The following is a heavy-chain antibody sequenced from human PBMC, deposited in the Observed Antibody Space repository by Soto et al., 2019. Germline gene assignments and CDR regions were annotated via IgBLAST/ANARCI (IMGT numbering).Heavy chain of an antibody. J-gene: IGHJ3*01. CDR1: GFTFSSYG. D-gene: IGHD3-10*01. CDR2: ISYDGSNK. V-gene: IGHV3-30*18. CDR3: AKGILWFGELS. Sequence: QVQLVESGGGVVQPGRSLRLSCAASGFTFSSYGMHWVRQAPGKGLEWVAVISYDGSNKYYADSVKGRFTISRDNSKNPLYLQMNSLRAEDTAVYYCAKGILWFGELSWGQGTMVTVSS.